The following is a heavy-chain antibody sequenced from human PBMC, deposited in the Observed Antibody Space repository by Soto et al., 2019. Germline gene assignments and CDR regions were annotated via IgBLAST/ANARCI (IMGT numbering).Heavy chain of an antibody. J-gene: IGHJ4*02. V-gene: IGHV1-18*01. CDR3: ARDFGDYYDSSGYYYANFDY. CDR1: GYTFTSYG. Sequence: GASVKVSCKASGYTFTSYGISWVRQAPGQGLEWMGWISAYNGNTNYAQKLQGRVTMTTDTSTSTAYMELRSLRSDDTAVYYCARDFGDYYDSSGYYYANFDYWGQGTLVTVSS. D-gene: IGHD3-22*01. CDR2: ISAYNGNT.